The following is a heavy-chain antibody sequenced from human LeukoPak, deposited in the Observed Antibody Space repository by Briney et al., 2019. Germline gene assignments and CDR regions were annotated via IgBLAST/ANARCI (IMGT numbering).Heavy chain of an antibody. Sequence: GGSLRLSCAASGFTFSSYAMHWVRQAPGKGLEWVAVISYDGSNKYYADSVKGRFTISRDNSKNTLYLQMNSLRAEDTAVYYCARNGFRNFDWLDPWGQGTLVTVSS. J-gene: IGHJ5*02. V-gene: IGHV3-30-3*01. D-gene: IGHD3-3*02. CDR2: ISYDGSNK. CDR3: ARNGFRNFDWLDP. CDR1: GFTFSSYA.